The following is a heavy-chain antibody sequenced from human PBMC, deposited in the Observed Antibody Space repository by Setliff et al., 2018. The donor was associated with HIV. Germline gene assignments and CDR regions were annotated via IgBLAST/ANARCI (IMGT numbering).Heavy chain of an antibody. CDR1: GFSFRSYA. CDR3: AKTQTVITVYGPFDS. Sequence: GGSLRLSCAASGFSFRSYAVSWVHQAPGKGLEWVSVISGSGDITYYRESVKGRFTVSRDNSNNTVYLQMNSLSAEDTAIYYCAKTQTVITVYGPFDSWGQGTPVTVSS. D-gene: IGHD4-4*01. CDR2: ISGSGDIT. V-gene: IGHV3-23*01. J-gene: IGHJ4*02.